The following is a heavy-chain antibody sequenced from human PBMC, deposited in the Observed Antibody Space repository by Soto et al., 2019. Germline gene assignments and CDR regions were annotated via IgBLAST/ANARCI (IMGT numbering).Heavy chain of an antibody. CDR2: IKQDGSEK. CDR1: GFTFSSYW. Sequence: GGSLRLSCAASGFTFSSYWMSWVRQAPGKGLEWVANIKQDGSEKYYVDSVKGRFTISRDNAKNSLYLQMNSLRAEDTAVYYCARDRDYGSGRGSADNWFDPWGQGTLVTVSS. CDR3: ARDRDYGSGRGSADNWFDP. J-gene: IGHJ5*02. V-gene: IGHV3-7*01. D-gene: IGHD3-10*01.